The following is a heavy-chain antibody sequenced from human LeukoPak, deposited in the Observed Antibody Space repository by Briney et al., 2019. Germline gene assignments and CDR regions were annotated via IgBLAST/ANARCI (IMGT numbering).Heavy chain of an antibody. CDR2: ISYSGGP. D-gene: IGHD3-10*01. J-gene: IGHJ4*02. Sequence: PSETLSLTCTVSGDSISSCHWSWIRQPPGKGLEWIGYISYSGGPNYNPSHKSRVTISVDTSKNQFSLKLTSVTAADTAVYYCAREANYYGSGSYFEGTFDYWGQGSLVTVSS. CDR3: AREANYYGSGSYFEGTFDY. CDR1: GDSISSCH. V-gene: IGHV4-59*01.